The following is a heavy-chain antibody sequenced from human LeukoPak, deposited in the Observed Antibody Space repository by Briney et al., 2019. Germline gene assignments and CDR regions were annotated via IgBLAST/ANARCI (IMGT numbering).Heavy chain of an antibody. V-gene: IGHV4-31*03. Sequence: SQTLSLTCTVSGDSLSSGGDYWSWIRQHPGKGLEWIGYFYYSGSTYYNPSVKSRLNISLDTSKDQFSLKLSSVNAADTAVYYCARAKAPPCGGDCYTVISYYYCGMYVWGKGDTVTVSS. CDR2: FYYSGST. J-gene: IGHJ6*04. CDR3: ARAKAPPCGGDCYTVISYYYCGMYV. D-gene: IGHD2-21*02. CDR1: GDSLSSGGDY.